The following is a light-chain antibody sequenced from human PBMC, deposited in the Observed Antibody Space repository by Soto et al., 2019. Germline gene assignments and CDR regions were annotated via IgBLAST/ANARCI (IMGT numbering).Light chain of an antibody. CDR1: QSVLFNSNNKNY. V-gene: IGKV4-1*01. Sequence: DIVMTQSPDSLAVSLGERATINCKSSQSVLFNSNNKNYLAWYQQKPGQPPRLLIYWASTRESGVPERFSGSGSGTDFILTISSLQAEDVAVYYCQQYYTSPYTFGQGTKLEIK. CDR2: WAS. J-gene: IGKJ2*01. CDR3: QQYYTSPYT.